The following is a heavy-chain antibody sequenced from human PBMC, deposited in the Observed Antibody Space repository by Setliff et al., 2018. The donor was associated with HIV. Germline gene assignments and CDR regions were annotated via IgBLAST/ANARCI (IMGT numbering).Heavy chain of an antibody. CDR3: ARLDCSSSSGFVDY. D-gene: IGHD2-2*01. CDR2: IHASGKA. J-gene: IGHJ4*02. CDR1: GDTDFY. V-gene: IGHV4-4*09. Sequence: SETLSLTCTVSGDTDFYWSWIRQSPGKGLEWIGYIHASGKANYNPSLKSRVTISLDTSKMQFSLRLTSVTAADTAVYYCARLDCSSSSGFVDYWGQGTLVTVSS.